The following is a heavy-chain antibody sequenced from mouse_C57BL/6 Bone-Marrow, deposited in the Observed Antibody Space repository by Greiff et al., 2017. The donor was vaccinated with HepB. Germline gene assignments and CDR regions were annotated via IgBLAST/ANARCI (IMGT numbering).Heavy chain of an antibody. J-gene: IGHJ2*01. D-gene: IGHD1-1*01. CDR1: GFTFSSYA. Sequence: EVHLVESGEGLVKPGGSLKLSCAASGFTFSSYAMSWVRQTPEKRLEWVAYISSGGDYIYYADTVKGRFTISRDNARNTLYLQMSSLKSEDTAMYYCTRGDYYGSSLYYFDYWGQGTTLTVSS. CDR2: ISSGGDYI. CDR3: TRGDYYGSSLYYFDY. V-gene: IGHV5-9-1*02.